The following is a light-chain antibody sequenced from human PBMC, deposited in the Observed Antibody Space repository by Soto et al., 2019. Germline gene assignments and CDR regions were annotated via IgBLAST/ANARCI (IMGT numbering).Light chain of an antibody. V-gene: IGKV1-33*01. CDR1: QDITNY. CDR2: GAS. CDR3: QHYANLPYT. J-gene: IGKJ2*01. Sequence: DLQLTQSPSSLSASVGDRVTITCQPSQDITNYLNWYEQKPGKAPRLLIAGASKLETGVPSRFSGSRSGTDYTFPIGSLQPEDIATYYCQHYANLPYTFGQGTKLEIK.